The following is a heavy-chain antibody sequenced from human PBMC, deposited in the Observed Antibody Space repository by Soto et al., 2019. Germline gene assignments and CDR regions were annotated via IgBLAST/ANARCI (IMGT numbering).Heavy chain of an antibody. CDR3: AKDRYSKYCSSTSCEYYYYYYYMDV. D-gene: IGHD2-2*01. CDR1: GFTFSSYA. J-gene: IGHJ6*03. V-gene: IGHV3-23*01. Sequence: GGSLRLSCAASGFTFSSYAMSWVRQAPGKGLEWVSAISGSGGSTYYADSVKGRFTMSRDNSKNTLYLQMNSLRAEDTAVYYCAKDRYSKYCSSTSCEYYYYYYYMDVWGKGTTVTVSS. CDR2: ISGSGGST.